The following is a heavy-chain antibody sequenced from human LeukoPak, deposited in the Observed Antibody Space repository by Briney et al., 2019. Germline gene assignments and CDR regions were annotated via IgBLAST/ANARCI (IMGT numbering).Heavy chain of an antibody. V-gene: IGHV3-48*02. CDR3: ARFPHYYDSSGYSF. J-gene: IGHJ4*02. D-gene: IGHD3-22*01. CDR2: ISSSSSTI. CDR1: GFTFSSYS. Sequence: GGSLRLSCAASGFTFSSYSMNWVRQAPGKGLEWVSYISSSSSTIYYADSVKGRFTVSRDNAKNSLYLQMNSLRDEDTAVYYCARFPHYYDSSGYSFWGQGTLVTVSS.